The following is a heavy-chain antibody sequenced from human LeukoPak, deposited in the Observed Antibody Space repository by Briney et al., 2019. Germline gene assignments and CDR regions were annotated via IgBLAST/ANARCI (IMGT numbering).Heavy chain of an antibody. CDR3: ARDLDDSSESGTFDV. Sequence: GGSLRLSCAASGFTFDIFAMSWIRQAPGRGLEWVAVIWYDGGKRYYADSVKGRFTISRDNSENTVYLQMNSLRAEDTAIYYCARDLDDSSESGTFDVWGQGTMVTVSS. CDR1: GFTFDIFA. CDR2: IWYDGGKR. V-gene: IGHV3-33*01. D-gene: IGHD3-22*01. J-gene: IGHJ3*01.